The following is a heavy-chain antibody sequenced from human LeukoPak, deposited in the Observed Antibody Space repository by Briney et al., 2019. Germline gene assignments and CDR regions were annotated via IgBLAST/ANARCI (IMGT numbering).Heavy chain of an antibody. CDR3: ARGGFPSAS. V-gene: IGHV1-8*01. CDR2: MNPNTGNT. Sequence: ASVKVSCKASGYTFTSYEINWVRQATGQGLEWMGWMNPNTGNTGYAQNFQGRVTMTSDTSITTAYMELNSLTSGDTAVYYCARGGFPSASWGQGTLVTVSS. CDR1: GYTFTSYE. J-gene: IGHJ4*02. D-gene: IGHD2-2*01.